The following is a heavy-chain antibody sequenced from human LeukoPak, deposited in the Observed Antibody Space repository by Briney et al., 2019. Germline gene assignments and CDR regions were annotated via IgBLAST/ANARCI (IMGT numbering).Heavy chain of an antibody. V-gene: IGHV4-38-2*02. J-gene: IGHJ6*03. Sequence: PSETLSLTCTVSGYSISSGYYWGWIRQPPGKGLEWIGSISHSGTTFYNPSLKSRVTISVDTSKNQFSLKLSSVTAADTAVYYCARGAFDKAMVIYFYYYMDVWGKGTTVTVSS. CDR3: ARGAFDKAMVIYFYYYMDV. CDR1: GYSISSGYY. CDR2: ISHSGTT. D-gene: IGHD5-18*01.